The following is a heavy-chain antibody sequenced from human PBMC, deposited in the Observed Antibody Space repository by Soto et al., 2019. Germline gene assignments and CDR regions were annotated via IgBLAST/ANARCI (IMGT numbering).Heavy chain of an antibody. D-gene: IGHD3-9*01. Sequence: PSETLSLTCTVSGGSISSYYWSWIRQPAGKGLEWIGRIYTSGSTNYNPSLKSRVTMSVDTSKNQFSLKLSSVTAADTAVYYCARDRRYFDWLNYYGMDVWGQGTTVTVSS. CDR3: ARDRRYFDWLNYYGMDV. CDR2: IYTSGST. CDR1: GGSISSYY. V-gene: IGHV4-4*07. J-gene: IGHJ6*02.